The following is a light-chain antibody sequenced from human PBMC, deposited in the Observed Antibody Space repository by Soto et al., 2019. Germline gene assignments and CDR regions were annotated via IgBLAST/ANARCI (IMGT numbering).Light chain of an antibody. CDR2: GAS. Sequence: EIVMTQSPATLSVSPGERATLSCRASQSVSNNLAWSQQKPGQAPRLLIYGASTRATRIPARCRGSGSETELTLTICSLQSEDFAVYYCQHYNNWPPWTFGQGTKVEIK. J-gene: IGKJ1*01. CDR3: QHYNNWPPWT. V-gene: IGKV3-15*01. CDR1: QSVSNN.